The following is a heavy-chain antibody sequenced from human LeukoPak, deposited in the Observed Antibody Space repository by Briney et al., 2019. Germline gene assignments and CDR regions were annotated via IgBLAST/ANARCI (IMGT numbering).Heavy chain of an antibody. J-gene: IGHJ4*02. Sequence: PSETLSLTCTVSGGSFSSGGYYWSWIRQPAGKGLEWIGRIYTSGSTNYNPSLKSRVTMSVDTSKNQFSLRLTSVTAADTAVYYCARETYSIGWYVHYWGQGTLVTVSS. CDR2: IYTSGST. CDR3: ARETYSIGWYVHY. CDR1: GGSFSSGGYY. D-gene: IGHD6-19*01. V-gene: IGHV4-61*02.